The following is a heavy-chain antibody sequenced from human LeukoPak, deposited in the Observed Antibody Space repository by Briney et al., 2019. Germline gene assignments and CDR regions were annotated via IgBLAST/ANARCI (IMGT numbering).Heavy chain of an antibody. Sequence: ASVKVSCKASGYTFASYGISWVRQAPGQGLEWMGWISAYNGNTNYAQKFQGRVTITRDTSASTAYMELSSLRSEDTAVYYCARDEGIADFDYWGQGTLVTVSS. CDR2: ISAYNGNT. V-gene: IGHV1-18*01. CDR3: ARDEGIADFDY. J-gene: IGHJ4*02. D-gene: IGHD6-13*01. CDR1: GYTFASYG.